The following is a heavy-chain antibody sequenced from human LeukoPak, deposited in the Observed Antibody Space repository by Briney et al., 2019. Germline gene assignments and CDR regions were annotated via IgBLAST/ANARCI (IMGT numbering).Heavy chain of an antibody. V-gene: IGHV3-23*01. CDR2: ISGSAGST. Sequence: PGGSLRLSCVASGITFTNAWMSWVRQAPGKGLEWVSAISGSAGSTYYADSVKGRFTISRDNAKNSLYLQMNSLRAEDTAVYYCASHSISGSYYNFDYWGQGTLVTVSS. J-gene: IGHJ4*02. CDR3: ASHSISGSYYNFDY. CDR1: GITFTNAW. D-gene: IGHD3-10*01.